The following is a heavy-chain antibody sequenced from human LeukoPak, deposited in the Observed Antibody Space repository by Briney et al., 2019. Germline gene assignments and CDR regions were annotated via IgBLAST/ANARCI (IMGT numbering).Heavy chain of an antibody. J-gene: IGHJ4*02. CDR1: GFTFSSYA. V-gene: IGHV3-30*04. CDR3: ASHSSGWYY. D-gene: IGHD6-19*01. Sequence: GRSLRLSCAASGFTFSSYAMHWGRQAPGKGLEWVAVISYDGSNKYYADSVKVRFTISRDNSKNTLYLQMNSLRAEDTAVYYCASHSSGWYYWGQGTLVTVSS. CDR2: ISYDGSNK.